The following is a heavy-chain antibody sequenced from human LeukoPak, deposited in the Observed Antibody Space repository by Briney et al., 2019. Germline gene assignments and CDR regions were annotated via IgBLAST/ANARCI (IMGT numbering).Heavy chain of an antibody. D-gene: IGHD2-15*01. V-gene: IGHV3-30*18. CDR2: ISYEKNEE. CDR1: GFTLTSYG. J-gene: IGHJ4*02. Sequence: GGSLRLSCAASGFTLTSYGMHWVRQAPGKGLEWVAVISYEKNEEFYADSVKGRSTISRDSSKNTLYLQMNSLRPEDTAVYYCVKGRSGSSYSPSDSWGQGTLVTVSS. CDR3: VKGRSGSSYSPSDS.